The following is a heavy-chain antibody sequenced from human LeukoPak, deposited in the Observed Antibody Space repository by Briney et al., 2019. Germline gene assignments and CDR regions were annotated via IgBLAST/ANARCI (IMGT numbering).Heavy chain of an antibody. Sequence: EGSLRLSCAASGFTFSSYAMSWVRQAPGKGLEWVSSISSSSSYIYYADSVKGRFTISRDNAKNSLYLQMNSLRAEDTAVYYCASFSGTEYAFDIWGQGTMVTVSS. CDR2: ISSSSSYI. V-gene: IGHV3-21*01. CDR3: ASFSGTEYAFDI. D-gene: IGHD1-1*01. CDR1: GFTFSSYA. J-gene: IGHJ3*02.